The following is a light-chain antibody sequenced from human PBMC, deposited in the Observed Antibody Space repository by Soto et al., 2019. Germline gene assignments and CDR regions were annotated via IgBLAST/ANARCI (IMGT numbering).Light chain of an antibody. J-gene: IGKJ1*01. V-gene: IGKV3-15*01. CDR3: QQFSNWPRT. CDR1: QSVSSK. Sequence: TVMTQSPGTLSVSPGDRVTLSCRASQSVSSKLAWYQQKPGQAPRLLIYGASTRATGVPARFSGSGSGTEFTLNIRSLQSEDFAVYYCQQFSNWPRTFGQGTKVEI. CDR2: GAS.